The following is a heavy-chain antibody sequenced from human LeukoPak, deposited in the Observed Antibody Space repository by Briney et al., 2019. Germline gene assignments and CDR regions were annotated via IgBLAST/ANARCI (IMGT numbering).Heavy chain of an antibody. CDR3: VSDLDDSSGYHPEFVQH. Sequence: SETLSLTYTVSGGSIRSSSYYWGWVRQPPGKGLEWIGSIYNSGSTYYNPSLKSRVSISVDTPKNQISLTLSSVTAADTAVYYCVSDLDDSSGYHPEFVQHWGQGTLVTVSS. V-gene: IGHV4-39*01. CDR2: IYNSGST. J-gene: IGHJ1*01. CDR1: GGSIRSSSYY. D-gene: IGHD3-22*01.